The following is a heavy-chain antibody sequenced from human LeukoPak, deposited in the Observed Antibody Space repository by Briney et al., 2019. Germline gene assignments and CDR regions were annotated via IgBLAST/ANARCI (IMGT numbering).Heavy chain of an antibody. V-gene: IGHV3-9*01. J-gene: IGHJ5*02. CDR1: GFTFSSYG. CDR3: AKVKPFGEGFDP. D-gene: IGHD3-10*01. CDR2: ISWNSGSI. Sequence: DPGGSLRLSCAASGFTFSSYGMHWVRQAPGKGLEWVSGISWNSGSIGYADSVKGRFTISRDNAKNSLYLQMNSLRAEDTALYYCAKVKPFGEGFDPWGQGTLVTVSS.